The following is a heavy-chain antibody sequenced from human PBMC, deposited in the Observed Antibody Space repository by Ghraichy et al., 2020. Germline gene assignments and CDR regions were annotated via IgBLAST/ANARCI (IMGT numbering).Heavy chain of an antibody. V-gene: IGHV3-21*01. Sequence: GGSLRLSCAASGFTFSSYSMNWVRQAPGKGLEWVSSISSSSSYIYYADSVKGRFTISRDNAKNSLYLQMNSLRAEDTAVYYCARGPSYYDFWSGYYIPHNWFDPWGQGTLVTVSS. CDR3: ARGPSYYDFWSGYYIPHNWFDP. CDR2: ISSSSSYI. J-gene: IGHJ5*02. D-gene: IGHD3-3*01. CDR1: GFTFSSYS.